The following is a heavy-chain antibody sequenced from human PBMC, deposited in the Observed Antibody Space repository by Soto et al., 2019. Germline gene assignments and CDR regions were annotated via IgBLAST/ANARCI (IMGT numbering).Heavy chain of an antibody. CDR2: ISGSGGST. Sequence: EVQLLESGGGLVQPGGSLRLSCAASGFTFSSYAMRWVRQAPGKGLEWVSAISGSGGSTYYADSVKGRFTISRDNSKNTLYLQMNSMRAEDTAVYYCEKVPTNYYGSGSDSPLWNYFDYWGQGTLVTVSS. CDR1: GFTFSSYA. CDR3: EKVPTNYYGSGSDSPLWNYFDY. V-gene: IGHV3-23*01. D-gene: IGHD3-10*01. J-gene: IGHJ4*02.